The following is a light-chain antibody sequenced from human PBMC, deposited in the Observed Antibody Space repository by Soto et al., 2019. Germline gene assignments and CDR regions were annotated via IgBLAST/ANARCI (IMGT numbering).Light chain of an antibody. CDR1: SSDVGGYNY. V-gene: IGLV2-14*01. J-gene: IGLJ1*01. Sequence: QSVLTQPASVSGSLGQWITISCTGTSSDVGGYNYVSWYQHHPGKAPKLIIYQVYSRPSGVSSRFSGSKSGNTASLTISGLQAEDEADYYCCSYVGARTYVFGAGTKLTVL. CDR2: QVY. CDR3: CSYVGARTYV.